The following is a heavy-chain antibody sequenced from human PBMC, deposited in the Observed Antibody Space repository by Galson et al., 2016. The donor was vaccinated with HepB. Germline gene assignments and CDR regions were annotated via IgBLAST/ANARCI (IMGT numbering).Heavy chain of an antibody. CDR3: ARAWGLNENFYFDY. V-gene: IGHV6-1*01. Sequence: AISGDSVSSNIAAWNWIRQSPSRGLEWLGRTYYRSKYYNDYAVSVKGRISINPDTTKNQCSLQLNSVTPEDTAVYYCARAWGLNENFYFDYWGQGTLVTVSS. CDR2: TYYRSKYYN. J-gene: IGHJ4*02. CDR1: GDSVSSNIAA. D-gene: IGHD1-1*01.